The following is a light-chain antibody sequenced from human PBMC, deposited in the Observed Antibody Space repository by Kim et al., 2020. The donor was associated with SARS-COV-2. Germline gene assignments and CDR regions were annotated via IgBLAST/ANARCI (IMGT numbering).Light chain of an antibody. Sequence: EIVMTQSPATLSVSPGESATPSCRASQSVGRNLAWYQQKPGQAPRLVIYGASTRATGVPARFSGSGYGTEFTLTISSLQSEDFAVYYCQQYNNWPPLTFGPGTKVDIK. J-gene: IGKJ3*01. V-gene: IGKV3-15*01. CDR3: QQYNNWPPLT. CDR2: GAS. CDR1: QSVGRN.